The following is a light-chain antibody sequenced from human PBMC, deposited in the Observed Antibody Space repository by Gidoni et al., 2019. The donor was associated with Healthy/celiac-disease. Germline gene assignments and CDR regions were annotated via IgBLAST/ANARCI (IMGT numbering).Light chain of an antibody. CDR1: QSVSSSY. CDR3: QQYGSSPGT. J-gene: IGKJ1*01. Sequence: EIVLTQSPGTLSLSPGERATLSCRASQSVSSSYLAWYHQKPGQAPRLLIYGASSRATGIPDRFSGSGSGTDFTLTISRLEPEDFAVYYCQQYGSSPGTFXXXTKVEIK. V-gene: IGKV3-20*01. CDR2: GAS.